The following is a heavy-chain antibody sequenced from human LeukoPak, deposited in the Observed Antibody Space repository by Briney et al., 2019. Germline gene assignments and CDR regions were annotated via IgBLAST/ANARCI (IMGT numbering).Heavy chain of an antibody. J-gene: IGHJ4*02. CDR2: IKQDGSEK. V-gene: IGHV3-7*01. Sequence: ETLSLTCTVSGGSISSYYWSWVRQAPGKGLEWVANIKQDGSEKYYVDSVKGRFTISRDNAKNSLYLQMNSLRAEDTAVYYCAREWYFDWLDYWGQGTLVTVSS. CDR1: GGSISSYY. D-gene: IGHD3-9*01. CDR3: AREWYFDWLDY.